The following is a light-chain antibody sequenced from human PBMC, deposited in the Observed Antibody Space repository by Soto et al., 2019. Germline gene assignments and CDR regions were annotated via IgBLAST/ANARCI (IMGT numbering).Light chain of an antibody. CDR2: GAS. V-gene: IGKV3-20*01. CDR1: QSLTNNY. CDR3: QQYEAVVT. Sequence: EIVLTQSPGTLSLSPGERATLSCRASQSLTNNYFAWYQQKPGRALRLLIDGASTRATGIPDRFSGSGSGRDFALTISRLEPEDVAVYYCQQYEAVVTFGQGTKVEI. J-gene: IGKJ1*01.